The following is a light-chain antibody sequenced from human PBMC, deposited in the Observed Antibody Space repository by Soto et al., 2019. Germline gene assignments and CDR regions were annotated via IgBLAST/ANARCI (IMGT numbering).Light chain of an antibody. Sequence: QSALTQPASVSGSPGQSITISCTGTSSDTGTYNLVSWYQQHPGKAPKLMIYEVNKRPSGVSDRFSGSKSGNTASLTISGLQAEDEADYYCCSYAGSSTLYVFGTGTKVTVL. J-gene: IGLJ1*01. V-gene: IGLV2-23*02. CDR3: CSYAGSSTLYV. CDR1: SSDTGTYNL. CDR2: EVN.